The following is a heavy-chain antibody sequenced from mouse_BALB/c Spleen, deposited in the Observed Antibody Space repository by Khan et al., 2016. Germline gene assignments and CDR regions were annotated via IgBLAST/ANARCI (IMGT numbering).Heavy chain of an antibody. J-gene: IGHJ4*01. Sequence: QIQLVQSGPELKKPGETVKISCKASEYTFTNYGMNWVKQAPGKGLKWMGWINTNTGEPTYAEEFKGRFAFSLDASASTAYLQINNLKNEDSATDYCAGTGDYPYYAMDYWGQGTSVTVSS. CDR1: EYTFTNYG. V-gene: IGHV9-3*02. CDR3: AGTGDYPYYAMDY. D-gene: IGHD2-13*01. CDR2: INTNTGEP.